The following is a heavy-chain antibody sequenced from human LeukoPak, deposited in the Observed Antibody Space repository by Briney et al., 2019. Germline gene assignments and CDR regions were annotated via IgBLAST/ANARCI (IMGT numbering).Heavy chain of an antibody. V-gene: IGHV3-74*01. CDR1: GFTFSSYW. J-gene: IGHJ6*03. CDR3: ARFTGQYSSSWSHTIYYYYHMDV. CDR2: INSDGSST. Sequence: GGSLRLSCAASGFTFSSYWMHWVRQAPGKGLVWVSRINSDGSSTSYADSVKGRFTISRDNAKNTLYLQMNSLRAEDTAVYYCARFTGQYSSSWSHTIYYYYHMDVWGKGTTVTVSS. D-gene: IGHD6-13*01.